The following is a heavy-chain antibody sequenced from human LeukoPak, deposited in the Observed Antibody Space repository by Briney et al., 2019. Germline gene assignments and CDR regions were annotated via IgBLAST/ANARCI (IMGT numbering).Heavy chain of an antibody. J-gene: IGHJ3*02. CDR3: ARSKPRDAFDI. Sequence: PGGSLRLSCAASGVTFSSYSMNWVRQAPGKGLEWVSYISSSSSTIYYADSVKGRFTISRDNAKNSLYLQMNSLRAEDTAVYYCARSKPRDAFDIWGQGTMVTVSS. CDR1: GVTFSSYS. CDR2: ISSSSSTI. V-gene: IGHV3-48*01.